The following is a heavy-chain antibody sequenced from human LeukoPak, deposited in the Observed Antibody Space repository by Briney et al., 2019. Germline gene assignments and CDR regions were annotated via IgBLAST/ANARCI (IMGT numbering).Heavy chain of an antibody. CDR3: AKSDYYDSSGYLDY. CDR1: GFTFSSYA. Sequence: AGGSLRLSCAASGFTFSSYAMSWVRQAPGKGLEWVSAISGSGGSTYYADSVKGRFTISRDNSKNTLYLQMNSLRAEDTAVYYCAKSDYYDSSGYLDYWGQGTLVTVSS. J-gene: IGHJ4*02. CDR2: ISGSGGST. D-gene: IGHD3-22*01. V-gene: IGHV3-23*01.